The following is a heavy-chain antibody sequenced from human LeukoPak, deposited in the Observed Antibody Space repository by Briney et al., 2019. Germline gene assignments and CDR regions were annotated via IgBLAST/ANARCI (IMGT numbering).Heavy chain of an antibody. V-gene: IGHV4-39*07. D-gene: IGHD6-19*01. CDR3: ARLRQWLPRDY. J-gene: IGHJ4*02. Sequence: SETLSLTCTVSGGSISSSSYYWGWIRQPPGKGLEWIGSIYYSGSTYYNPSLKSRVTISVDTSKNQFSLKLSSVTAADTAVYYCARLRQWLPRDYWGQGTLVTVSS. CDR1: GGSISSSSYY. CDR2: IYYSGST.